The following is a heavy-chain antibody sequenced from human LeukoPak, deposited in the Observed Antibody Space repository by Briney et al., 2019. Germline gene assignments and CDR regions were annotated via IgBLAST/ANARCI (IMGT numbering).Heavy chain of an antibody. D-gene: IGHD6-13*01. J-gene: IGHJ2*01. V-gene: IGHV3-13*01. Sequence: GGSLRLSCAASGFTFRSYDMHWVRQATGKGLGWVSGIGTAGEIYYPGSVKGRFTISRENAKNSLYLQMNSLRAGDTAVYYCARAAYSSTWYSRYFDLWGRGTLVTVSS. CDR2: IGTAGEI. CDR3: ARAAYSSTWYSRYFDL. CDR1: GFTFRSYD.